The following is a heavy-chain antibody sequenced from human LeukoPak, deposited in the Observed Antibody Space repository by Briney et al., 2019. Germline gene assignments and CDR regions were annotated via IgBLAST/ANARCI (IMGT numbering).Heavy chain of an antibody. CDR3: ATEIAAAGTKPFDY. CDR1: GYTLTELS. Sequence: ASVKVSCKVSGYTLTELSMHWVRQAPGKGLEWMGGFDPEDGETIYAQKFQGRVTMTEDTSTDTAYMELSSLRSEDTAVYYCATEIAAAGTKPFDYWGQGTLVTVSS. CDR2: FDPEDGET. V-gene: IGHV1-24*01. D-gene: IGHD6-13*01. J-gene: IGHJ4*02.